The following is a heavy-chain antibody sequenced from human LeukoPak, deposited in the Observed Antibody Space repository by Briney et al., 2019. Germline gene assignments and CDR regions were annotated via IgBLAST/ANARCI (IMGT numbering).Heavy chain of an antibody. CDR1: GFTFDDNA. J-gene: IGHJ4*02. CDR2: ISWNSGSI. V-gene: IGHV3-9*01. D-gene: IGHD3-22*01. CDR3: VRVCSASSSGYYFLGY. Sequence: GGSLRLSCAASGFTFDDNAMHWVRQAPGKGLEWVSGISWNSGSIAYADSVQGRFIISRDNSKDTVYLQMNSLRAEDTAVYYCVRVCSASSSGYYFLGYWGQGTLVTVSS.